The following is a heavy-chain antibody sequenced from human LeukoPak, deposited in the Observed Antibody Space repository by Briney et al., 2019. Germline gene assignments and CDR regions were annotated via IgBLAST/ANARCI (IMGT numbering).Heavy chain of an antibody. Sequence: WASVPDSCKSSGYTFISYGISGVRQARGQGVAWMGWISAYNVNTNYAQKLQGRATMTTDTSTSTAYMELRSLRSDDTAVYYCATEIAVAGTALFDYWGQGTLVTVSS. CDR2: ISAYNVNT. CDR1: GYTFISYG. J-gene: IGHJ4*02. D-gene: IGHD6-19*01. V-gene: IGHV1-18*01. CDR3: ATEIAVAGTALFDY.